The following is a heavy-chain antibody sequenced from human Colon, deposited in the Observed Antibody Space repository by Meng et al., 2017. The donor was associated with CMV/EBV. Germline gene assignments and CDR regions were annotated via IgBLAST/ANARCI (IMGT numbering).Heavy chain of an antibody. CDR2: IHHTERT. D-gene: IGHD1-26*01. CDR3: TRVSYSKSSYYYYGMDV. J-gene: IGHJ6*02. CDR1: GYFISTDYY. Sequence: SETLSLTCSVSGYFISTDYYWGWVRQPPGKGLEWIGSIHHTERTYYNPSLKSRATISVDTSKNRFSLSLSSVTAADTAVYYCTRVSYSKSSYYYYGMDVWGQGTTVTVSS. V-gene: IGHV4-38-2*02.